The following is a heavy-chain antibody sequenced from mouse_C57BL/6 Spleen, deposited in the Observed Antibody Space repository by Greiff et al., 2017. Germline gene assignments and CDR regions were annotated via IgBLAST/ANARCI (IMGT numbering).Heavy chain of an antibody. CDR2: IHPNSGST. V-gene: IGHV1-64*01. CDR1: GYTFTSDW. D-gene: IGHD2-4*01. CDR3: ARFLYDYVYFDY. J-gene: IGHJ2*01. Sequence: QVQLQQPGAELVKPGASVKLSCKASGYTFTSDWMHWVKQRPGQGLEWIGMIHPNSGSTNYNEKFKSKATLTVDKSSSTAYMQLSSLTSEDSAVYYCARFLYDYVYFDYWGQGTTLTVSS.